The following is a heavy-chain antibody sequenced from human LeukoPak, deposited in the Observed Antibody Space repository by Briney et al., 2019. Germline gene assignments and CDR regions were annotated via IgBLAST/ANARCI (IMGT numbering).Heavy chain of an antibody. J-gene: IGHJ4*02. V-gene: IGHV3-20*04. CDR3: ARGYGSGEDGDY. Sequence: PGGSLRLSCAASGFTFDDYGMSWVRQAPGKGLEWVSGINWNGGSTGYADSLKGRFTTSGDNAKNSLYLQMNSLRAEDTALYYCARGYGSGEDGDYWGQGTLVTVSS. CDR2: INWNGGST. CDR1: GFTFDDYG. D-gene: IGHD3-10*01.